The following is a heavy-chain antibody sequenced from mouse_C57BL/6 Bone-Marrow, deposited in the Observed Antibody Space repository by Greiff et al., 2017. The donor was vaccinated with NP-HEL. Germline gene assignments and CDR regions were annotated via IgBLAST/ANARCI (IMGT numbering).Heavy chain of an antibody. Sequence: QVQLKESGAELARPGASVKLSCTASGYTFTSYGISWVKQRTGQGLEWIGEIYPRSGNTYYNEKFKGKATLTADKSSSTAYMELRSLTSEDSAVYFCARGHYEGCYAMDYWGQGTSVTVSS. J-gene: IGHJ4*01. D-gene: IGHD2-3*01. CDR2: IYPRSGNT. CDR3: ARGHYEGCYAMDY. CDR1: GYTFTSYG. V-gene: IGHV1-81*01.